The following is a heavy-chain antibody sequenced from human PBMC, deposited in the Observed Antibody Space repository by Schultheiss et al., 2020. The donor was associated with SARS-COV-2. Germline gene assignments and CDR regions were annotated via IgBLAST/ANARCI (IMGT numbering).Heavy chain of an antibody. CDR1: GFTFSSYA. V-gene: IGHV3-23*01. CDR2: ISGSGGST. CDR3: AKSRRHY. J-gene: IGHJ4*02. Sequence: GGSLRLSCSASGFTFSSYAMNWVRQAPGKGLEWISGISGSGGSTYYADSVKGRFTISRDNSKNTLDLQMNSLRAEDTAVYYCAKSRRHYWGQGTLVTVSS.